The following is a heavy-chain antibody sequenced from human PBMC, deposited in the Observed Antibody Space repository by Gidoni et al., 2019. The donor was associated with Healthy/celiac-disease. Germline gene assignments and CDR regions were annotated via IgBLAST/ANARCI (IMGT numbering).Heavy chain of an antibody. CDR2: ISGSGGST. V-gene: IGHV3-23*01. J-gene: IGHJ4*02. CDR3: AKRVVDIVVVPAAIGHFDY. D-gene: IGHD2-2*02. Sequence: EVQLLESMGGLVQPGGSLRLSCAASGFTFSSYAMSWVRQAPGKGLEWVSAISGSGGSTYYADAVKGRFTISRDNSKNTLYLPMTSLRAEDTAVYYCAKRVVDIVVVPAAIGHFDYWGQGTLVTVSS. CDR1: GFTFSSYA.